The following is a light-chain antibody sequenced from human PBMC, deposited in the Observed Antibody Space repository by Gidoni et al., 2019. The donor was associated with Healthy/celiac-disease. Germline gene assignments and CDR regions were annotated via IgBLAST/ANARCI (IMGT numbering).Light chain of an antibody. CDR1: QGVTNY. Sequence: IRMTQSPSSFSASTGDRVTITCRARQGVTNYLAWYQQKPGKAPKLLIYAASTLQSGVPSRFSGSGSGTDFTLTISCLQSEDFATYYCQQYYSYPRTFGRGTKVEIK. CDR2: AAS. CDR3: QQYYSYPRT. J-gene: IGKJ1*01. V-gene: IGKV1-8*01.